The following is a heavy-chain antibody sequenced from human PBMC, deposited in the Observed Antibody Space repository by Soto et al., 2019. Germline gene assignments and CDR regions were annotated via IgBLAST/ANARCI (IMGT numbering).Heavy chain of an antibody. CDR1: GYTFSSAD. D-gene: IGHD3-16*01. V-gene: IGHV1-8*01. CDR3: ARTLWYDSTTYAYYITS. Sequence: ASLKVSSKASGYTFSSADSNWVRQATGQGLEWMGWMSPNSWNSHSVEKLQGRVPMIRDTSISTAYLELSSLRSEDTAVYYCARTLWYDSTTYAYYITSWGQGPLVTVSP. CDR2: MSPNSWNS. J-gene: IGHJ4*02.